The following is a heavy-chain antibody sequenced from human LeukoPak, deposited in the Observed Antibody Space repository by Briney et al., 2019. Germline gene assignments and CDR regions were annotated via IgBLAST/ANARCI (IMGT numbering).Heavy chain of an antibody. J-gene: IGHJ4*02. CDR3: AKDGGLWVSAHWGDS. D-gene: IGHD7-27*01. V-gene: IGHV3-23*01. CDR1: GFTFSSYT. CDR2: ITTGDGNT. Sequence: GGSLRLSCTASGFTFSSYTMTWVRQAPGKGLKWVSTITTGDGNTYYADSVKGRFTVSRDDSKNTLYLQMNSLRAEDTAVYYCAKDGGLWVSAHWGDSWGRGTLATVSS.